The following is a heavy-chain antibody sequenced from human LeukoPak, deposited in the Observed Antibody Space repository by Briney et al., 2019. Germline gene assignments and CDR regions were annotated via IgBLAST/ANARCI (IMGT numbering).Heavy chain of an antibody. D-gene: IGHD3-3*01. J-gene: IGHJ3*02. Sequence: SETLSLTCTVSGGSISSGSYYWSWIRQPAGKGLEWIGRIYTSGSTNYNPSLKSRVTISVDTSKNQFSLKLSSVTAADTAVYYCARDPTGEWLFAFDIWGQGTMVTVSS. CDR2: IYTSGST. CDR1: GGSISSGSYY. V-gene: IGHV4-61*02. CDR3: ARDPTGEWLFAFDI.